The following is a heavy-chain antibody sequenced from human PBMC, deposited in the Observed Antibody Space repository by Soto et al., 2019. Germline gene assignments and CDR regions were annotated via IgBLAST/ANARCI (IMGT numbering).Heavy chain of an antibody. Sequence: SETLSLTCTVSGGSISSGGYSWSWIRQPPGKGLEWIGYIYHSGSTYYNPSLKSRVTILVDRSKNQSSLKLSSVTAADTAVYYCARGEVVALGYWGQGTLVTVSS. V-gene: IGHV4-30-2*01. CDR1: GGSISSGGYS. CDR2: IYHSGST. D-gene: IGHD2-15*01. J-gene: IGHJ4*02. CDR3: ARGEVVALGY.